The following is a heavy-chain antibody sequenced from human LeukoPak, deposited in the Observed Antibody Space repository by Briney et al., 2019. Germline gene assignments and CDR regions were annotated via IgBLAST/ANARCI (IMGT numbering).Heavy chain of an antibody. V-gene: IGHV4-39*01. CDR2: FYYSGST. Sequence: PSETLSPTCTVSGGSFSSSSYYWGWIRQPPGKGLEWIGSFYYSGSTYYNPSLKSRVTISVDTSKNQFSLKLSSVTAADTAIYYCARIDGGHHLSSFDYWGQGTLVTVSS. D-gene: IGHD4-23*01. J-gene: IGHJ4*02. CDR3: ARIDGGHHLSSFDY. CDR1: GGSFSSSSYY.